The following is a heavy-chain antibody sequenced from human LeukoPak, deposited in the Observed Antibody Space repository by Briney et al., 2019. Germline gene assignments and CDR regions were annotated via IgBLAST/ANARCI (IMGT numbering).Heavy chain of an antibody. V-gene: IGHV3-23*01. Sequence: PGGSLRLSCAASGFTFSSYAMSWVRQAPGKGLEWVSAISGSGGSTYYADSVKGRFTISRDNSKNTLYLQMNSLRAEDTAIYYCANAYHDYGDYVPPGWGQGTLVTVSS. CDR2: ISGSGGST. CDR1: GFTFSSYA. CDR3: ANAYHDYGDYVPPG. J-gene: IGHJ4*02. D-gene: IGHD4-17*01.